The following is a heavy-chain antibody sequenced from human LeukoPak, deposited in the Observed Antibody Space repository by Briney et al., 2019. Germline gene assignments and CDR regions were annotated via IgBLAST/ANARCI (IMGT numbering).Heavy chain of an antibody. CDR2: IFSGGST. CDR1: GFTVSSSY. CDR3: ARGETSTYDY. Sequence: GGSVRLSCAASGFTVSSSYMSWARQAPGKGLEWVSVIFSGGSTYYADSVKGRFTISRDNSKNTLYLQMNSLRAEDTAVYYCARGETSTYDYWGPGTPVTVSS. D-gene: IGHD2/OR15-2a*01. J-gene: IGHJ4*02. V-gene: IGHV3-53*01.